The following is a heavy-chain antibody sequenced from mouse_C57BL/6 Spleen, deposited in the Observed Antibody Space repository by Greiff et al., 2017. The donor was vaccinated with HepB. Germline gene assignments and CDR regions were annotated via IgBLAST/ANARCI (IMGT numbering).Heavy chain of an antibody. Sequence: EVQLQQSGAELVKPGASVKLSCTASGFNIKDYYMHWVKQRTEQGLEWIGRIDPEDGVTKYAPKFQGKATITADTSSNTAYLQLSSLTSEDTAVYYCARWSYFDYWGQGTTLTVSS. V-gene: IGHV14-2*01. CDR1: GFNIKDYY. CDR3: ARWSYFDY. CDR2: IDPEDGVT. J-gene: IGHJ2*01.